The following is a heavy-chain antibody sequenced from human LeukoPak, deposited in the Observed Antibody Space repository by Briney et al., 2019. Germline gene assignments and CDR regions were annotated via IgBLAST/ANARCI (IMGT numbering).Heavy chain of an antibody. V-gene: IGHV1-46*01. J-gene: IGHJ4*02. CDR1: GYTFTRYY. D-gene: IGHD5-24*01. CDR2: INPSGGST. CDR3: AGSRRDGYNYCDY. Sequence: SVKVSCKASGYTFTRYYMHWVRQAPGQGLEWMGIINPSGGSTSYAQKFQGRVTMTRDMSTSTVYMELSSLRSEDTAVYYCAGSRRDGYNYCDYWGQGTLVTVSS.